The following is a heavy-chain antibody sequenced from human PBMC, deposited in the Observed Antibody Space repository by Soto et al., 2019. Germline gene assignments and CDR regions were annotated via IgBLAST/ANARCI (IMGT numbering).Heavy chain of an antibody. CDR3: ADPFDLDV. Sequence: EVQLVESGGGLVQPGGSLRLSCAASGFTFSSSWMSWVRQAPGKGLEWVATIKPDGSEKYYVDSVKGRFTISRDNAKNSLYLQMNSLRVEDTAVFYCADPFDLDVWGKGATVTVSS. CDR2: IKPDGSEK. CDR1: GFTFSSSW. J-gene: IGHJ6*03. D-gene: IGHD3-10*01. V-gene: IGHV3-7*01.